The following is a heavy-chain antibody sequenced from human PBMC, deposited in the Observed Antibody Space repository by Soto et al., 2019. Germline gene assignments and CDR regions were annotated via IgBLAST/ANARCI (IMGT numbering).Heavy chain of an antibody. CDR1: GGTFSSYA. CDR2: IIPIFGTA. V-gene: IGHV1-69*01. D-gene: IGHD5-12*01. Sequence: QVQLVQSGAEVKKPGSSVKVSCKASGGTFSSYAISWVRQAPGQGLEWMGGIIPIFGTANYAQKFQGRVTITADESTSTAYMELSSLRSEYTAVYYCARGEGYIVATSSYYYYGMDVWGQGTTVTFSS. J-gene: IGHJ6*02. CDR3: ARGEGYIVATSSYYYYGMDV.